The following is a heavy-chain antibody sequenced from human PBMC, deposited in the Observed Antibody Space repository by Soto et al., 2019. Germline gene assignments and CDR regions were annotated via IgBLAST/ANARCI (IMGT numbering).Heavy chain of an antibody. CDR1: SDSISSYY. J-gene: IGHJ4*02. V-gene: IGHV4-59*01. CDR3: ARGTSWQLPFDY. Sequence: KSSETLSLTCTVSSDSISSYYWSWIRQPPGKRLEWIGYISYSGSTDYNPSLKSRATISGDTSKNQFSLKVSSVTAADTAVYYCARGTSWQLPFDYWGQGTLVTVSS. CDR2: ISYSGST. D-gene: IGHD6-13*01.